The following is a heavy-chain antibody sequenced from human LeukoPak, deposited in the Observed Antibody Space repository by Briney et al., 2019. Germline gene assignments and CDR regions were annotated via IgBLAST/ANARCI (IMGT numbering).Heavy chain of an antibody. J-gene: IGHJ4*02. D-gene: IGHD2-2*01. V-gene: IGHV3-15*01. CDR1: GFTFSNAW. CDR2: IKSKTDGGTT. Sequence: GGSLRLSCAASGFTFSNAWMSWVRQAPGKGLEWVGRIKSKTDGGTTDYAAPVKGRFTISRDDSKNTLYLQMNSLKTEDTAVYYCTTGLGYCSSTSCPPLDYWGQGTLVTVSS. CDR3: TTGLGYCSSTSCPPLDY.